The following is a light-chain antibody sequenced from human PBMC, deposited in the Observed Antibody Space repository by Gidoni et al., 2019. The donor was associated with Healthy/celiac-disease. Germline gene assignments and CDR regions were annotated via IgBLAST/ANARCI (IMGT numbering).Light chain of an antibody. Sequence: DIVLTQSPGTLSLSPGERDTLSCRASQRVSSSYLAWYQQKPGQAPRLLIDGASSRATGIPDSVSGSGSGTDFTLTISRLEPEDFAVYYCQQYGSSPLTCGPGTKVDIK. CDR3: QQYGSSPLT. V-gene: IGKV3-20*01. CDR1: QRVSSSY. J-gene: IGKJ3*01. CDR2: GAS.